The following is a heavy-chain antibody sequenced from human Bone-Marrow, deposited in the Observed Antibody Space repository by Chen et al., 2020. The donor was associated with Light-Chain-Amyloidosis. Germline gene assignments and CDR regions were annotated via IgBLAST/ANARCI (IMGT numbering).Heavy chain of an antibody. CDR1: DYTFPNYW. CDR3: ARRRDGYNFDY. CDR2: IYPDDSDA. J-gene: IGHJ4*02. Sequence: EVQVAQSGPEVKKPGESLKISCKGSDYTFPNYWTGWVRQMPGKGLEWMGVIYPDDSDARYSPSFEGRVTISADKSITPAYLQWRSLKASDTAMYYCARRRDGYNFDYWGQGTLVTVSS. D-gene: IGHD5-12*01. V-gene: IGHV5-51*01.